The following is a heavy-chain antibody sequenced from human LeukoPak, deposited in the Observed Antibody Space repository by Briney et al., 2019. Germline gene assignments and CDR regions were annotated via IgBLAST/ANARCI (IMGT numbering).Heavy chain of an antibody. V-gene: IGHV3-23*01. CDR3: ARRLLVGTTVRPYFDY. CDR1: GLTFTTSA. J-gene: IGHJ4*02. D-gene: IGHD1-26*01. Sequence: GGSLRLSCAASGLTFTTSAISWVRQTPGEGLEWVSTITGDGGTYYADSLQGRFIISRDNSKHTVYLHMNNLRAEDTAVYYCARRLLVGTTVRPYFDYWGQGTLATVSS. CDR2: ITGDGGT.